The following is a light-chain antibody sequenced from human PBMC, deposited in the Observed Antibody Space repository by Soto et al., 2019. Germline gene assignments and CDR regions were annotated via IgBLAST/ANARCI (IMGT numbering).Light chain of an antibody. CDR3: QHSYSTPIT. V-gene: IGKV3-15*01. Sequence: MTQSPSTLSASAGERATLSCRASQSVSASLAWYQQKPGQAPRLLIYGVSSRAPGLPGRFSGSGSGTEFTLTISSLQPEDFATYYCQHSYSTPITFGQGTRLEIK. J-gene: IGKJ5*01. CDR2: GVS. CDR1: QSVSAS.